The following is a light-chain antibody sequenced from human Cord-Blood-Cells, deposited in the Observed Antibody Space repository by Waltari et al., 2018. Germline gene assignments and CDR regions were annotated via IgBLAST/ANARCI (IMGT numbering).Light chain of an antibody. J-gene: IGLJ2*01. Sequence: QSALTQPAPVSGSPGQSIPLSCTGTSSDVGGYNYVPWYQQHPGKAPKLMIYDVSNRPSGVSNRFSGSKSGNTASLTISGLQAEDEADYYCSSYTSSSTVVFGGGTKLTVL. CDR3: SSYTSSSTVV. CDR2: DVS. CDR1: SSDVGGYNY. V-gene: IGLV2-14*01.